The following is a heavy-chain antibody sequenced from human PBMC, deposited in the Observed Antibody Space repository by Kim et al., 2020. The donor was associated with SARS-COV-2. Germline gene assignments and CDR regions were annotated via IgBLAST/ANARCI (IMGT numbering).Heavy chain of an antibody. V-gene: IGHV1-69*13. Sequence: SVKVSCKASGGTFSSYAISWVRQAPGQGLEWMGGIIPIFGTANYAQKFQGRVTITADESTSTAYMELSSLRSEDTAVYYCARGYCSGGSCSNYYYYGMDVWGQGTTVTVSS. CDR3: ARGYCSGGSCSNYYYYGMDV. CDR1: GGTFSSYA. CDR2: IIPIFGTA. J-gene: IGHJ6*02. D-gene: IGHD2-15*01.